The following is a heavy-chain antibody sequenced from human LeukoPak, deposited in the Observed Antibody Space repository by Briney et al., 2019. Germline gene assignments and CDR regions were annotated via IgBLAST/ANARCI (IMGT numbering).Heavy chain of an antibody. Sequence: GGSLRLSCAASGFTFSSYGMHWVRQAPGKGLEWVAVISYDGSNKYYADSVKGRFTISRDNSKNTLYLQMNSLRAEDTAVYYCAKDRSSSWYEGPFNGMDVWGQGITVTVSS. V-gene: IGHV3-30*18. CDR2: ISYDGSNK. CDR3: AKDRSSSWYEGPFNGMDV. J-gene: IGHJ6*02. D-gene: IGHD6-13*01. CDR1: GFTFSSYG.